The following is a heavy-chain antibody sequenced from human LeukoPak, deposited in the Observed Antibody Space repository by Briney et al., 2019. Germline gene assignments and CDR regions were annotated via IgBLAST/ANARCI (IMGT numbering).Heavy chain of an antibody. CDR2: INTHESST. Sequence: SGGSLRLSCAASGFTFSSYWMHCGRQAPGKGLVWVSRINTHESSTSYADSVKGRFTISRDNAKNTLYLPMNSLRAEDTAVYYCAREYYYDSSGYFIWGQGTLVTVSS. D-gene: IGHD3-22*01. CDR1: GFTFSSYW. CDR3: AREYYYDSSGYFI. J-gene: IGHJ4*02. V-gene: IGHV3-74*01.